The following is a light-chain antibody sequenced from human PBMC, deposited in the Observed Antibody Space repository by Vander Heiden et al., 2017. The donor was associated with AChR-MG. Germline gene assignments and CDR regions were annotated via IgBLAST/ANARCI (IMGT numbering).Light chain of an antibody. CDR2: DVS. CDR1: SSDVGGYNS. V-gene: IGLV2-14*03. CDR3: SSYTSSSTWV. J-gene: IGLJ3*02. Sequence: SALPQPASVSGSPGQTITISCNGTSSDVGGYNSVSWYQQHPGKAPKLMIYDVSNRPSGVYNRFSGSKSGNTASLTISGLQAEDEADYYCSSYTSSSTWVFGGGTKLTVL.